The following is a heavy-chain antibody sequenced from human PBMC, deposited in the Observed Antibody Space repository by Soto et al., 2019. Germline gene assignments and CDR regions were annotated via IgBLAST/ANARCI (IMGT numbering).Heavy chain of an antibody. D-gene: IGHD2-15*01. V-gene: IGHV4-59*12. Sequence: PSETLSLTCTVSGGSISSYYWSWIRQPPGKGLEWIGYIYYSGSTNYNPSLKSRVTISVDTSKNQFSLKLSSVTAADTAVYYCARDCSGGSCYSSHYYGMDVWGQGTTVTAP. CDR2: IYYSGST. CDR1: GGSISSYY. CDR3: ARDCSGGSCYSSHYYGMDV. J-gene: IGHJ6*02.